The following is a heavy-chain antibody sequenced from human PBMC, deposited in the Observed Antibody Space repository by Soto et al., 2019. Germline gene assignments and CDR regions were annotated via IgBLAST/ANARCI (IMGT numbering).Heavy chain of an antibody. J-gene: IGHJ5*02. D-gene: IGHD2-15*01. Sequence: PSETLSLTCAVYGGSFSGYYWSWIRQPPGKGLEWIGEINHSGSTNYNPSLKSRVTISVDTSKNQFSLKLSSVTAADTAVYYCARGGVYCSGGSCSSGFDPWGQGTLVTVSS. CDR3: ARGGVYCSGGSCSSGFDP. V-gene: IGHV4-34*01. CDR2: INHSGST. CDR1: GGSFSGYY.